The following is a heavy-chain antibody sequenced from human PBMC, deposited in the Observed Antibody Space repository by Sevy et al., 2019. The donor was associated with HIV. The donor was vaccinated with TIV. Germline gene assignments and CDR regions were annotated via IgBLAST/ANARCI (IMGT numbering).Heavy chain of an antibody. Sequence: GGSLRLSCAASGFTLSSHWMFWVRQGPGKGLVWVSHINSHGTITNYADSVMGRFTISRDNAKNTVYLQMDSLRAEDTAFYYCARGQVLRFFDWPTYGLDVWGQGTTVTVSS. V-gene: IGHV3-74*01. CDR2: INSHGTIT. CDR1: GFTLSSHW. J-gene: IGHJ6*02. D-gene: IGHD3-3*01. CDR3: ARGQVLRFFDWPTYGLDV.